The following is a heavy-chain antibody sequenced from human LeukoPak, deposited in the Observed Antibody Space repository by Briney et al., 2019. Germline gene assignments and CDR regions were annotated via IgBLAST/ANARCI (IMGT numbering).Heavy chain of an antibody. CDR2: ISYDGSNK. V-gene: IGHV3-30*03. J-gene: IGHJ4*02. Sequence: PGGSLRLSCAASGFTFSNYGMHWVRQAPGKGLEWVAVISYDGSNKYYADSVKGRFAISRDNSKNTLYLQMNSLRAEDTAVYYCARDRHHRFGELFPWGQGTRVTVSS. CDR3: ARDRHHRFGELFP. CDR1: GFTFSNYG. D-gene: IGHD3-10*01.